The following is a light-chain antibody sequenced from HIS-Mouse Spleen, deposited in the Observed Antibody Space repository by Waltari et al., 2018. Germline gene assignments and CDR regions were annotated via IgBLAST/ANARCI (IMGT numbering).Light chain of an antibody. V-gene: IGLV3-10*01. CDR2: EDS. CDR3: QVWDSSSDHWV. Sequence: SYELTQPPSVSVSPGQTARITCSGDALPKKYAYWYQQKSGQAPGLVIYEDSKRPSGIPERFSGSHAGNTATLTISRVEAGDEADYYCQVWDSSSDHWVFGGGTKLTVL. J-gene: IGLJ3*02. CDR1: ALPKKY.